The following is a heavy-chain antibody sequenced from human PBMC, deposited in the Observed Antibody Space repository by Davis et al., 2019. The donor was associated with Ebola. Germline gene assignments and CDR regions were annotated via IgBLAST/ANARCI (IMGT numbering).Heavy chain of an antibody. J-gene: IGHJ6*04. CDR1: GYTFAGHF. Sequence: AASVKVSCKASGYTFAGHFIHWVRQAPGQGLEWMGRINPTSGATNYAQRFQGRVTMTRDTSISTAYMELSRLSSDDTAVYYCARFNVVVVGATGYYYGMDVWGKGTTVTVSS. D-gene: IGHD2-15*01. CDR3: ARFNVVVVGATGYYYGMDV. V-gene: IGHV1-2*06. CDR2: INPTSGAT.